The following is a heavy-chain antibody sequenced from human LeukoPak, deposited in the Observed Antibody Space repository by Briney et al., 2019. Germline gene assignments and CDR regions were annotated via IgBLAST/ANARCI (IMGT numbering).Heavy chain of an antibody. J-gene: IGHJ4*02. CDR3: AREPLGYCSGGSCYDY. D-gene: IGHD2-15*01. CDR2: IYSGGST. V-gene: IGHV3-53*01. CDR1: GFTFNNYA. Sequence: GGSLRLSCAASGFTFNNYAMTWVRQAPGKGLEWVSVIYSGGSTYYADSVKGRFTISRDNSKNTLYLQMNSLRAEDTAVYYCAREPLGYCSGGSCYDYWGQGTLVTVSS.